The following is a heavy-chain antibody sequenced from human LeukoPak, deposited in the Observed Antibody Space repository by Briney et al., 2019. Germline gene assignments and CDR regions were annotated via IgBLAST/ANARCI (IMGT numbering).Heavy chain of an antibody. Sequence: GGSLRLSCAASGFTFSSYSMNWVRQAPGKGLEWVSSISSSSSYIYYIDSVKGRFTISRDNAKNSLYLQMNSLRDEDTAVYYCARDGVSDPYFSGGSCYSPTRTDAFDIWGQGTMVTVSS. CDR3: ARDGVSDPYFSGGSCYSPTRTDAFDI. J-gene: IGHJ3*02. D-gene: IGHD2-15*01. CDR1: GFTFSSYS. V-gene: IGHV3-21*01. CDR2: ISSSSSYI.